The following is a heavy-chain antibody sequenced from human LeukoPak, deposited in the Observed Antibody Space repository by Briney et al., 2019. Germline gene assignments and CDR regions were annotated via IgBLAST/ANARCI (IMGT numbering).Heavy chain of an antibody. J-gene: IGHJ6*02. CDR3: ARTKGYCTSTSCPGGMDV. CDR1: GYTLTGHY. Sequence: ASVKVSCKASGYTLTGHYMHWVQLAPGQGLEWMGWINPNIGGPNYAQKFQGRVIMTRDTSISTAYMELRRLTSDDTAVYYCARTKGYCTSTSCPGGMDVWGQGTTVTVSS. CDR2: INPNIGGP. V-gene: IGHV1-2*02. D-gene: IGHD2-2*01.